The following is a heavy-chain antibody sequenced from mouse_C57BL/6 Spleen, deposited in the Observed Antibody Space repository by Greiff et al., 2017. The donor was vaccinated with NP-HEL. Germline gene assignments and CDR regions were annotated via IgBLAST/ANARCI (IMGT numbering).Heavy chain of an antibody. CDR2: INPYNGGT. CDR1: GYTFTDYY. D-gene: IGHD2-2*01. J-gene: IGHJ3*01. CDR3: ARGGYYGYDVGFAY. V-gene: IGHV1-19*01. Sequence: EVKLQQSGPVLVKPGASVKMSCKASGYTFTDYYMNWVKQSHGKSLEWIGVINPYNGGTSYNQKFKGKATLTVDKSSSTAYMELNSLTSEDSAVYYCARGGYYGYDVGFAYWGQGTLVTVSA.